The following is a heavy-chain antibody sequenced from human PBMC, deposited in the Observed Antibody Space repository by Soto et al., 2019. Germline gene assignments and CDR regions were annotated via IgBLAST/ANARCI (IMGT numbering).Heavy chain of an antibody. CDR2: IYYSGST. J-gene: IGHJ5*02. D-gene: IGHD6-13*01. CDR1: GGSSSRGGYY. V-gene: IGHV4-31*03. Sequence: PSETLSLTCTVSGGSSSRGGYYWSWIRQHPGKGLEWIGYIYYSGSTYYNPSLKSRVTISVDTSKNQFSLKLSSVTAADTAVYYCARELYSNNWFDPWGQGTLVTVSS. CDR3: ARELYSNNWFDP.